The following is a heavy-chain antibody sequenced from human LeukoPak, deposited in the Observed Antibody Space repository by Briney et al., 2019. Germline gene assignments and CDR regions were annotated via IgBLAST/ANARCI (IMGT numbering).Heavy chain of an antibody. V-gene: IGHV1-46*01. D-gene: IGHD6-19*01. CDR2: INPSGGST. CDR3: ARGGLAVAGSYNFDY. Sequence: ASVKVSCKASGYTFTSYYMHWVRQAPGQGLEWMGIINPSGGSTSYAQKFQGRVTMTRDMSTSTVYMELSSLRSEDTAVYYCARGGLAVAGSYNFDYWGQGTLVTVSS. J-gene: IGHJ4*02. CDR1: GYTFTSYY.